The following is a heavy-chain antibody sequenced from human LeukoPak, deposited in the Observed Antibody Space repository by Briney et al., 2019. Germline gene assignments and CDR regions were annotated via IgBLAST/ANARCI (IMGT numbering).Heavy chain of an antibody. D-gene: IGHD6-6*01. CDR3: ARDQSSSRYYYYYMDV. J-gene: IGHJ6*03. CDR1: GFTFSSYS. Sequence: GGSLRLSCAASGFTFSSYSMNWVRQAPGKGLEWVSYITFSSSIIYYADSAKGRFTISRDNAKNSLYLQMNSLRAEDTAVYYCARDQSSSRYYYYYMDVWGKGTTVTVSS. V-gene: IGHV3-48*01. CDR2: ITFSSSII.